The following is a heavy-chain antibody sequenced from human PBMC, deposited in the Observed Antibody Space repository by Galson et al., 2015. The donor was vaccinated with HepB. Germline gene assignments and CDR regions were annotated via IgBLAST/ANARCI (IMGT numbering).Heavy chain of an antibody. CDR3: TRLQSYAFDL. D-gene: IGHD6-19*01. CDR1: GSRFDCNS. Sequence: SLRPSCAASGSRFDCNSMAWGRQTPVKGLEWVADINQGGGANFYLDSVKGRFTISRDNAKNSVYLQMSSLTAEDTAVYYCTRLQSYAFDLWGQGTMVTVSS. J-gene: IGHJ3*01. V-gene: IGHV3-7*03. CDR2: INQGGGAN.